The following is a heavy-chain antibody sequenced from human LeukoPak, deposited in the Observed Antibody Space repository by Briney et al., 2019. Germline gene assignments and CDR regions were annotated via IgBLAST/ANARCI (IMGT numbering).Heavy chain of an antibody. Sequence: GGSLRLSCVASGFTFSSNAMSWVRRAPGKGLGWVSAISGSGGSTYYADSVKGRFTISRDNSKNTLYLQMNSLRAEDTAVYYCAKTTVVLTGYYFDYWGQGTLVTVSS. J-gene: IGHJ4*02. V-gene: IGHV3-23*01. CDR3: AKTTVVLTGYYFDY. D-gene: IGHD4-23*01. CDR1: GFTFSSNA. CDR2: ISGSGGST.